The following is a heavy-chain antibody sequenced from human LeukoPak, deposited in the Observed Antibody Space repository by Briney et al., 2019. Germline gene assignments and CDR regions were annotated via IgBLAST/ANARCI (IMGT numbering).Heavy chain of an antibody. J-gene: IGHJ4*02. V-gene: IGHV4-34*01. D-gene: IGHD1-20*01. CDR2: INHSGST. CDR1: GFTFSNYA. CDR3: ARGRGVTGYY. Sequence: GSLRLSCAASGFTFSNYAMSWVRQPPGKGLEWIGEINHSGSTNYNPSLKSRVTISVDTSKNQFSLKLSSVTAADTAVYYCARGRGVTGYYWGQGTLVTVSS.